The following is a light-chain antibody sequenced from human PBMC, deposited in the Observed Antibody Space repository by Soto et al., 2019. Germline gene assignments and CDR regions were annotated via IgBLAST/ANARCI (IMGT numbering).Light chain of an antibody. CDR1: SSDVGGYNY. J-gene: IGLJ1*01. V-gene: IGLV2-14*01. CDR2: DVS. Sequence: QSALTQPASVSGSPGQSITISCTGTSSDVGGYNYVSWYQQHPGKAPKLMIYDVSNRPSGVSNRFSGSKSGNTASLTISGLQAEDEADYYCSSYTSSSTPPVFVTGTKVTVL. CDR3: SSYTSSSTPPV.